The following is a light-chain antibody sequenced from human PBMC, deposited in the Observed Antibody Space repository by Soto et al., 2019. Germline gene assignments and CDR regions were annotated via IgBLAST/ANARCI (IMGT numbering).Light chain of an antibody. CDR2: GAS. Sequence: EIVMTQSPATLSVSPGERATLSYRASQSVSSNLAWYQQKPGQAPRLLIYGASARATGFPARFSGSGSGTEFTLTISSLQSEDFAVYYCQHYNSWPITFGQGTRLEIK. J-gene: IGKJ5*01. V-gene: IGKV3-15*01. CDR3: QHYNSWPIT. CDR1: QSVSSN.